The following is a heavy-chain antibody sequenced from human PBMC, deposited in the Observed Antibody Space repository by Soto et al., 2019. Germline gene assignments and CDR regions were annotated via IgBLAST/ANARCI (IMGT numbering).Heavy chain of an antibody. D-gene: IGHD3-9*01. CDR2: IYYSGST. Sequence: QVQLQESGPGLVKPSETLSLTCTVSGGSISSYYWSWIRQPPGKGLEWIGYIYYSGSTHYNPSLKSRVNLPVDTSKTTFSLKLSSVTAADTAVYYCARHVPYYDILTGYQSNWYFDLWGRGTLVTVSS. V-gene: IGHV4-59*08. CDR3: ARHVPYYDILTGYQSNWYFDL. J-gene: IGHJ2*01. CDR1: GGSISSYY.